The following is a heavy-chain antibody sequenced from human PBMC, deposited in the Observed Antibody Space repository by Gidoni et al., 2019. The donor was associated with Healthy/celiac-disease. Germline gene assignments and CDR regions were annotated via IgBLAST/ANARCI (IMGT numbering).Heavy chain of an antibody. V-gene: IGHV3-23*01. CDR2: ISGSGGST. J-gene: IGHJ3*02. CDR3: AKFSYYYDSSGYYGASDDAFDI. CDR1: GFTFSSYA. Sequence: EVQLLESGGGLVQPGGSLRLSCAASGFTFSSYAMSWFRQAPGKGLEWVSAISGSGGSTYYADSVKGRFTISRDNSKNTLYLQMNSLRAEDTAVYYCAKFSYYYDSSGYYGASDDAFDIWGQGTMVTVSS. D-gene: IGHD3-22*01.